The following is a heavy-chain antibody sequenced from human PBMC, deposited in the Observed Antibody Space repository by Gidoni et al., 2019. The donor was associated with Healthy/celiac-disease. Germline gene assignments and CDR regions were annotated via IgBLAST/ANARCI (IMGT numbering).Heavy chain of an antibody. CDR1: GSTFRSDG. CDR3: ARTRITIFGVDSYYFDY. CDR2: IKQDGSEK. V-gene: IGHV3-7*03. Sequence: EVQLVESGGGLVQPGGSLRRSCAAPGSTFRSDGMSWVRQAPGKGLEWVANIKQDGSEKYYVDSVKGRFTISRDNAKNSLYLQMNSLRAEDTAVYYCARTRITIFGVDSYYFDYWGQGTLVTVSS. D-gene: IGHD3-3*01. J-gene: IGHJ4*02.